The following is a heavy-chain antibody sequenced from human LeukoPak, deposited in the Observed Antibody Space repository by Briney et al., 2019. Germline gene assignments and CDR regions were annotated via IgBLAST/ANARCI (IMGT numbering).Heavy chain of an antibody. CDR1: GAFTSTHY. Sequence: PSETLSLTCTVSGAFTSTHYWSWVRQPLGKGLEWIGYVFYSGNSNYNPSFTSRLTMSVDTSKTQFSLKLTSVTAADTAVYYCARIDPLGFFDLWGQGILVTVSS. CDR3: ARIDPLGFFDL. V-gene: IGHV4-59*11. J-gene: IGHJ4*02. D-gene: IGHD6-25*01. CDR2: VFYSGNS.